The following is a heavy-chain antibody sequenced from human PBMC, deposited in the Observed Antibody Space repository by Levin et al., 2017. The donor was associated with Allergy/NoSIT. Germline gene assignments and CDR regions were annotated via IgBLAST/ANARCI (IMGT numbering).Heavy chain of an antibody. Sequence: GESLKISCKGSGYSFTSYWISWVRQMPGKGLEWMGRIDPSDSYTNYSPSFQGHVTISADKSISTAYLQWSSLKASDTAMYYCARRGYCSSTSCSYYYYMDVWGKGTTVTVSS. J-gene: IGHJ6*03. D-gene: IGHD2-2*01. CDR1: GYSFTSYW. CDR2: IDPSDSYT. V-gene: IGHV5-10-1*01. CDR3: ARRGYCSSTSCSYYYYMDV.